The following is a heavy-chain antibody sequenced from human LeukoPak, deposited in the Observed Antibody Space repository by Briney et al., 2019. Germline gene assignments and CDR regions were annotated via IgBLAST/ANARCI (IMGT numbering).Heavy chain of an antibody. D-gene: IGHD2-15*01. CDR3: ARGARRYCSGGSCYVGYMDV. Sequence: ASVKVSCKASGYTFTSYGINWVRQATGQGLEWMGWMNPNSGNTGYAQKFQGRVTMTRNTSISTAYMELCSLRSEDTAVYYCARGARRYCSGGSCYVGYMDVWGKGTTVTISS. V-gene: IGHV1-8*02. J-gene: IGHJ6*03. CDR1: GYTFTSYG. CDR2: MNPNSGNT.